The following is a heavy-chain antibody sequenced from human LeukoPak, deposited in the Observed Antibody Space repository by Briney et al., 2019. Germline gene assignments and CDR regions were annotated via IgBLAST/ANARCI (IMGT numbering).Heavy chain of an antibody. Sequence: GGSLRLSCAASGFTFSSYAMSWVRQAPGKGLEWVSAITDSGGSTYYADSVKGRFTISRDNSKNTLYLHMDSRRAEDTAVYYCAKGSSSSRPYYFEYWGRGTLVTVSS. V-gene: IGHV3-23*01. J-gene: IGHJ4*02. CDR3: AKGSSSSRPYYFEY. CDR1: GFTFSSYA. CDR2: ITDSGGST. D-gene: IGHD6-6*01.